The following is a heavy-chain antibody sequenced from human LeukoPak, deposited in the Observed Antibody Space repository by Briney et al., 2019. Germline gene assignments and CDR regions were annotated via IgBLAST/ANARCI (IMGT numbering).Heavy chain of an antibody. CDR1: GYTFSSFW. CDR2: IDSDGSGT. V-gene: IGHV3-74*01. D-gene: IGHD3-22*01. CDR3: ARVLSADSPGFQH. J-gene: IGHJ1*01. Sequence: GGSLRLSCAASGYTFSSFWIHWVRQAPGKGLEWVARIDSDGSGTRYADSVKGRFTISRDNAKNTLYLQMNSLRAEDTAVYYCARVLSADSPGFQHWGQGTLVTVSS.